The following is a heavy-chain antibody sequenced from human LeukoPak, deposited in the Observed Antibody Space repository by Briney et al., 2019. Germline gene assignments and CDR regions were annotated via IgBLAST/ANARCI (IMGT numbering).Heavy chain of an antibody. D-gene: IGHD6-19*01. CDR1: GGSFSGYY. CDR2: INHSGST. J-gene: IGHJ4*02. V-gene: IGHV4-34*01. Sequence: SETLSLTCAVYGGSFSGYYWSWIRQPPGKGLEWIGEINHSGSTNYNPSLKSRVTISVDTSKSQFSLKLSSVTAADTAVYYCARGIAVAGRSFDYWGQGTLVTVPS. CDR3: ARGIAVAGRSFDY.